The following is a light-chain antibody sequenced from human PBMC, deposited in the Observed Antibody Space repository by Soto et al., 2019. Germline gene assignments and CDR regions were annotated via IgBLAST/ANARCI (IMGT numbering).Light chain of an antibody. V-gene: IGKV1-9*01. CDR1: QGINTD. CDR2: SAS. J-gene: IGKJ4*01. CDR3: QQLKSYPLT. Sequence: DILLTQSPSSLSASVGDRVNITCRASQGINTDLAWYQQKPGKAPKSLIYSASSLQRGVPSRFSRSGSRTEFTLTVSSLQPEEFETYYCQQLKSYPLTFRGGTTVDIK.